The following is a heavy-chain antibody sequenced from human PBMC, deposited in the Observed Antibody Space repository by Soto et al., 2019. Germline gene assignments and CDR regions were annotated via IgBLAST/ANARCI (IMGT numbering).Heavy chain of an antibody. CDR1: GFTISSYA. Sequence: GGSLRLSCAASGFTISSYAMYWVRQAPGKGLEWVSAISDNGDTTHYADSVKGRFTISIDTSKNTLYLQMNTLRAEDTAVYYCAKDKPGTTSFDYWGQGTLVTVSS. CDR3: AKDKPGTTSFDY. J-gene: IGHJ4*02. CDR2: ISDNGDTT. D-gene: IGHD1-1*01. V-gene: IGHV3-23*01.